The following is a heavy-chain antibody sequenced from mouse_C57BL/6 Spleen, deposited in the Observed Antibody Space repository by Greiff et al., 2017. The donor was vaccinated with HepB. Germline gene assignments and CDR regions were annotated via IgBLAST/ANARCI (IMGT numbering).Heavy chain of an antibody. CDR2: INPGSGGT. Sequence: QVQLQQSGAELVRPGTSVKVSCKASGYAFTNYLIEWVEQRPGQGLEWIGVINPGSGGTNYNEKFKGKATLTADKSSSTAYMQLSSLTSEDSAVYFCARRGGDVWGTGTTVTVSS. J-gene: IGHJ1*03. V-gene: IGHV1-54*01. CDR1: GYAFTNYL. CDR3: ARRGGDV.